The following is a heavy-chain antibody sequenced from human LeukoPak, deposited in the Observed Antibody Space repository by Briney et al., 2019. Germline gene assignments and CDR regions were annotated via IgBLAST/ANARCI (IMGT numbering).Heavy chain of an antibody. CDR3: AKSHLSREYSSSSRAFDI. V-gene: IGHV3-9*03. Sequence: GGSLRLSCVAFGFTFEDYAIHWVRQAPGKGLEWVSGISWNSGSIGYADSVKGRFTISRDNAKNSLYLQMNSLRAEDMALYYCAKSHLSREYSSSSRAFDIWGQGTMVTVSS. CDR1: GFTFEDYA. CDR2: ISWNSGSI. J-gene: IGHJ3*02. D-gene: IGHD6-6*01.